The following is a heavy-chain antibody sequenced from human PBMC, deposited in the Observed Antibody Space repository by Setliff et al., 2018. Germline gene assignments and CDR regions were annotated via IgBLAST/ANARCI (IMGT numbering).Heavy chain of an antibody. J-gene: IGHJ4*02. CDR1: GFTLSTYW. CDR2: IKQDGSEE. Sequence: GESLKISCSASGFTLSTYWMNWVRQAPGKGLEWVAHIKQDGSEEYYVDSVKGRFTISRDNAKNSLYLQMNSLRAEDTAIYYCARDRGGASTRDHWGQGTLVTVSS. D-gene: IGHD1-26*01. CDR3: ARDRGGASTRDH. V-gene: IGHV3-7*03.